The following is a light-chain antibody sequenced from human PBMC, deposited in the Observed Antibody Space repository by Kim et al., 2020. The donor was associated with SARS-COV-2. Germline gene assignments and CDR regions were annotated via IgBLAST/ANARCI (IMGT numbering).Light chain of an antibody. CDR1: SANTGSNT. CDR3: AAWDDSLNGVV. Sequence: GQRVTISGSGSSANTGSNTVNWYQKLPGAAPKLLIYSNNQRPSGVPDRFSGSKSGTSASLAISGLQSEDEADYYCAAWDDSLNGVVFGGGTQLTVL. V-gene: IGLV1-44*01. J-gene: IGLJ2*01. CDR2: SNN.